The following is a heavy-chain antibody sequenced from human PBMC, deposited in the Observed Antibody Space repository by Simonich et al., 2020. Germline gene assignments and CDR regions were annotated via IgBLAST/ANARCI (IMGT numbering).Heavy chain of an antibody. V-gene: IGHV3-9*01. CDR1: GFTFDDYA. CDR2: ISVNRGSI. D-gene: IGHD2-8*01. J-gene: IGHJ4*02. CDR3: AKDGGYCTNGVCYYFDY. Sequence: EVQLVESGGGLVQPGRSLRLSCAASGFTFDDYAMHWVRQAPGKGLEWVSGISVNRGSIGYADSVKGRFTISRDNAKNSLYLQMNSLRAEDTALYYCAKDGGYCTNGVCYYFDYWGQGTLVTVSS.